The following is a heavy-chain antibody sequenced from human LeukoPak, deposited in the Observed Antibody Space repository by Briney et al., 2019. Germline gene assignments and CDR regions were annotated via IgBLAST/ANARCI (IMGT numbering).Heavy chain of an antibody. CDR3: ARDFTYYPTPWALY. V-gene: IGHV3-9*01. CDR2: ISWNSAGI. Sequence: PGRSLRLSCAASGFTFDNSAMHWVRQAPGKGLEWVSGISWNSAGIHYADSVKGRFTISRDNSKNTLYLQMNSLRAEDTAVYYCARDFTYYPTPWALYWGQGTLVTVSS. J-gene: IGHJ4*02. CDR1: GFTFDNSA. D-gene: IGHD2-8*01.